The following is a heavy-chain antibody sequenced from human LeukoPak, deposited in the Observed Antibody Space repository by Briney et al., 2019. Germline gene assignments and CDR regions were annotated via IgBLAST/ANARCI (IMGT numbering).Heavy chain of an antibody. CDR3: ARVYYDSSGYPGGFDY. J-gene: IGHJ4*02. CDR1: GYTFTSYD. CDR2: INPNSGGT. V-gene: IGHV1-2*02. D-gene: IGHD3-22*01. Sequence: ASVKVSCKASGYTFTSYDINWVRQATGQGLEWMGWINPNSGGTNYAQKFQGRVTMTRDTSISTAYMELSRLRSDDTAVYYCARVYYDSSGYPGGFDYWGQGTLVTVSS.